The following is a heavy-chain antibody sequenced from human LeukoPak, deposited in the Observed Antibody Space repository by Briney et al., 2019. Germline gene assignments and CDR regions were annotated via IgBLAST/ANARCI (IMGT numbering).Heavy chain of an antibody. CDR2: INHSGST. CDR1: GGSFSGYY. D-gene: IGHD3-16*01. Sequence: SETLSLTCAVYGGSFSGYYWSWIRQPPGKGLEWIGEINHSGSTNYNPSLKSRVTISVDTSKNQFSLKLSSVTAADTAVYYCARRRGSSGVDYWGQGTLSPSPQ. CDR3: ARRRGSSGVDY. J-gene: IGHJ4*02. V-gene: IGHV4-34*01.